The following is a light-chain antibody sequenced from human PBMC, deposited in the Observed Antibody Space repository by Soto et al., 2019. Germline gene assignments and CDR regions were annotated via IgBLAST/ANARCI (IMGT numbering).Light chain of an antibody. CDR2: EVS. J-gene: IGLJ1*01. CDR1: SSDVGGYNF. CDR3: SSYTSSTTLPYV. V-gene: IGLV2-14*01. Sequence: QSALTQPASVSGSPGQSITISCTGTSSDVGGYNFVSWSQQHPGKAPKLMIYEVSNRPSGVSYRFSGSKSVNTASLTISGRQAEDEADYYCSSYTSSTTLPYVFGTGTQLTVL.